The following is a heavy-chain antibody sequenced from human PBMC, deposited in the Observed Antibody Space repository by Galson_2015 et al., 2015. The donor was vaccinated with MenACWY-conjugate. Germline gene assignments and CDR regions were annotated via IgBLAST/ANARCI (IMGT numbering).Heavy chain of an antibody. CDR3: ARDQPPRNRGPDFDY. V-gene: IGHV1-18*01. J-gene: IGHJ4*02. Sequence: SVKVSCKASGYTFTSYGISWVRQAPGQGLEWMGWISAYNGNTNYAQKLQGRVTMTTDTSTSTAYMELRSLRSDDTAVYYCARDQPPRNRGPDFDYWGQGTLVTVSS. CDR2: ISAYNGNT. D-gene: IGHD1-14*01. CDR1: GYTFTSYG.